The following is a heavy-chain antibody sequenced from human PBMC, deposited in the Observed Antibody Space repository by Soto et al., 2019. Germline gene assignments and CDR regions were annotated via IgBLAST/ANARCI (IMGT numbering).Heavy chain of an antibody. CDR2: ISYDGSNK. J-gene: IGHJ4*02. Sequence: GGSLRLSCAASGFTFSSYAMHWVRQAPGKGLEWVAVISYDGSNKYYADSVKGRFTISRDNSKNTLYLQMNSLRAEDTAVYYCAREAEYYDILTGPDYWGQGTLVTVSS. CDR1: GFTFSSYA. V-gene: IGHV3-30-3*01. CDR3: AREAEYYDILTGPDY. D-gene: IGHD3-9*01.